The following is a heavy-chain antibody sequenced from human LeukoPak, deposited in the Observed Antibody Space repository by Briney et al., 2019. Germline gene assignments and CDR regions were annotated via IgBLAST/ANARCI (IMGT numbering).Heavy chain of an antibody. CDR1: DYSLRNAYY. CDR3: ARQADVPSSIGYFDF. J-gene: IGHJ4*02. D-gene: IGHD2/OR15-2a*01. V-gene: IGHV4-38-2*01. CDR2: ISHGGST. Sequence: PSETLSLTXAVSDYSLRNAYYWGWIRHPPGKGLECIGSISHGGSTHYNASLKSPVTISLEASKNQFSLRLSSVTAADTAVYYCARQADVPSSIGYFDFWGQGAPVTVSS.